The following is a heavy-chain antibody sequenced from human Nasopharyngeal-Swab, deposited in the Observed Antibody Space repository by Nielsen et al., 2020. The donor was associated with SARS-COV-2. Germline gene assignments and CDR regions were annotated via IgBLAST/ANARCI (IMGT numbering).Heavy chain of an antibody. CDR3: AKLIAVTGSDY. CDR2: ISYDGTNNK. J-gene: IGHJ4*02. D-gene: IGHD6-19*01. Sequence: VRQAPGKGLEWVAVISYDGTNNKYYGDSVKGRFAISRDNSKNTLYLQMNSLRAEDTAVYYCAKLIAVTGSDYWGQGILVTVSS. V-gene: IGHV3-30*18.